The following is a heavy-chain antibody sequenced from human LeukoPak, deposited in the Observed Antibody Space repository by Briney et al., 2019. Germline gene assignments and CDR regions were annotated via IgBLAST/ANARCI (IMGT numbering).Heavy chain of an antibody. Sequence: SETLSLTCTVSGYSISSGYYWGWIGQPPGKGLEWIGSIYHGGSPYYKPSLRSRATISADTSKNQFSLKLSSVTAADTAVYYCARDLSSSWYSTAEYFQHWGQGTLVTVSS. V-gene: IGHV4-38-2*02. CDR1: GYSISSGYY. CDR3: ARDLSSSWYSTAEYFQH. J-gene: IGHJ1*01. CDR2: IYHGGSP. D-gene: IGHD6-13*01.